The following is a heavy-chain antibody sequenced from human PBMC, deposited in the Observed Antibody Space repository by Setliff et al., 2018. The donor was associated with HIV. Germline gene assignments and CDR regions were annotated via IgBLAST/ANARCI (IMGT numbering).Heavy chain of an antibody. V-gene: IGHV4-31*03. D-gene: IGHD2-15*01. J-gene: IGHJ6*03. Sequence: SETLSLTCTFSGVTSGDYYWTWIRQHPVKGLEWIGYIYSSGTKYYNPSLKSRLAISLDTSKYQFSLNLKSVTAADAAVYYCARGFCSGGFCHPNFYHYMDVWGKGTTVTVSS. CDR2: IYSSGTK. CDR1: GVTSGDYY. CDR3: ARGFCSGGFCHPNFYHYMDV.